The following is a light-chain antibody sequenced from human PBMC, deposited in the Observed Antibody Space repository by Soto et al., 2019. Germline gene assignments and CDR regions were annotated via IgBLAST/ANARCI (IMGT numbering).Light chain of an antibody. CDR3: QSADSMSTYLI. Sequence: SYELTQPPSVSVSPGQTARITCSGDALSKQYAYWYQQKPGQAPILVIYKDNERPSGIPERFSGSSSGTTVTLTISGVQAEDEADYYCQSADSMSTYLIFGGGTKLTVL. CDR2: KDN. V-gene: IGLV3-25*03. J-gene: IGLJ2*01. CDR1: ALSKQY.